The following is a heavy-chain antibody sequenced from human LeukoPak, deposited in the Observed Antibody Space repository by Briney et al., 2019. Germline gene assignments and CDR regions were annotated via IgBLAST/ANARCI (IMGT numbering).Heavy chain of an antibody. CDR3: ARDGYSNLRGYFDY. V-gene: IGHV3-33*01. Sequence: QPGRSLRLSCAASGFTFSSYGMHWVRQAPGKGLEWVAVIWYDGSNKYYADSMKGRFTISRDNSKNTLYLRMNSLRAEDTAVYYCARDGYSNLRGYFDYWGQGTLVTVSS. CDR1: GFTFSSYG. J-gene: IGHJ4*02. D-gene: IGHD2-15*01. CDR2: IWYDGSNK.